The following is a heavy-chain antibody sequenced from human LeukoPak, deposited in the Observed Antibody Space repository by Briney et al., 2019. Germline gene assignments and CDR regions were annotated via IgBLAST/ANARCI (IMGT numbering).Heavy chain of an antibody. J-gene: IGHJ6*04. CDR1: LFTLSNYW. V-gene: IGHV3-7*01. D-gene: IGHD3-10*02. CDR3: AELGITMIGGV. CDR2: IKQDGSDK. Sequence: GGSLRLSCAASLFTLSNYWMTWVRQAPGKGLEWVASIKQDGSDKRYVDSVRGRFTISRDNAKNSLYLQMNSLRAEDTAVYYCAELGITMIGGVWGKGTTVTISS.